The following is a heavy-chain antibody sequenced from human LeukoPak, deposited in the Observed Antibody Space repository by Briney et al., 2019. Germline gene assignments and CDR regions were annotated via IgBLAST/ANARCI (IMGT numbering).Heavy chain of an antibody. D-gene: IGHD2-15*01. Sequence: ASVKVSCKASGYTFTSYGISWVRQAPGQGLEWMGWISAYNGNTNYAQKLQGRVTMTTDTSTSTAYMELRSLRSDDTAGYYCARDTLLGYCSGGSCYSEDYWGQGTLVTVSS. CDR2: ISAYNGNT. J-gene: IGHJ4*02. V-gene: IGHV1-18*01. CDR3: ARDTLLGYCSGGSCYSEDY. CDR1: GYTFTSYG.